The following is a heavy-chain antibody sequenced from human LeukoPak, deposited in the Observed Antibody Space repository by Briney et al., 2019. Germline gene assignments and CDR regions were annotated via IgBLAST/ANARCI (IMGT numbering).Heavy chain of an antibody. CDR3: ARDVDSSSWYRLDS. D-gene: IGHD6-13*01. CDR2: ISSSTTAI. V-gene: IGHV3-48*02. J-gene: IGHJ4*02. CDR1: GFTYSDSS. Sequence: GGSLRLSCAASGFTYSDSSMNWVRQAPGKGLEWVSYISSSTTAIRYAESVKGRFTISRDNAKNLVYLQMNSLRDDDTAVYYCARDVDSSSWYRLDSWGRGTLVTVSS.